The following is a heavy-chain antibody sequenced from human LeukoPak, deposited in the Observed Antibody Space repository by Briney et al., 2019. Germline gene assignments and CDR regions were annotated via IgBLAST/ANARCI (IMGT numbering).Heavy chain of an antibody. D-gene: IGHD3-9*01. J-gene: IGHJ4*02. CDR1: GYTFTGYY. V-gene: IGHV1-2*02. Sequence: WASVKVSCKASGYTFTGYYMHWVRQAPGQGLEWMGWINPKSDETNYAQKFQGRVTVTRDTSISTAYMELSGLRSDDTAVCYCARDWELRYSEGGFDYWGQGTLVTVSS. CDR3: ARDWELRYSEGGFDY. CDR2: INPKSDET.